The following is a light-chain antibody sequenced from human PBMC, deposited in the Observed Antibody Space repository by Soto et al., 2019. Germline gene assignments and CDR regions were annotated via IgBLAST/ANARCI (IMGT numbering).Light chain of an antibody. Sequence: EILMTQSPATLSVSPGERATLSCRASQSVSSNLAWYQQKPGQAPRLLIYGASTRATGIPARFSGSGSGTEFTLTISSLQSEDFAVYYCQQYYSWPRTFGQGTKVDIK. CDR3: QQYYSWPRT. V-gene: IGKV3-15*01. CDR2: GAS. CDR1: QSVSSN. J-gene: IGKJ1*01.